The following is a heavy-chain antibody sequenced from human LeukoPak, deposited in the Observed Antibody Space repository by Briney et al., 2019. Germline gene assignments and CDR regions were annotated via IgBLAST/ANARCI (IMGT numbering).Heavy chain of an antibody. J-gene: IGHJ1*01. D-gene: IGHD3-22*01. CDR1: GGSMSSYY. Sequence: PSETLSLTCTVSGGSMSSYYWSWVRQPPGKGLVWIAYIYSSGSTNYNPSLKSRATISVDTSKNQFSLRLTSVTAADTAVYYCARLSSGRPHEYFQHWGQGTLVTVSS. V-gene: IGHV4-59*01. CDR2: IYSSGST. CDR3: ARLSSGRPHEYFQH.